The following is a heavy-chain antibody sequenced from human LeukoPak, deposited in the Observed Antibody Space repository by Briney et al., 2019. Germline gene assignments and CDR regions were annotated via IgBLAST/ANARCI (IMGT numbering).Heavy chain of an antibody. CDR2: IYYSGST. D-gene: IGHD3-16*02. CDR1: GGSIGSSSYY. J-gene: IGHJ4*02. V-gene: IGHV4-39*01. Sequence: PSETLSLTCTVSGGSIGSSSYYWGWIRQPPGKGLEWIGSIYYSGSTYYNPSLKSRVTISVDTSKNQFSLKLSSVTAADTAVYYCARGYYDYIWGSYRDDSYYFDYWGQGTLVTVSS. CDR3: ARGYYDYIWGSYRDDSYYFDY.